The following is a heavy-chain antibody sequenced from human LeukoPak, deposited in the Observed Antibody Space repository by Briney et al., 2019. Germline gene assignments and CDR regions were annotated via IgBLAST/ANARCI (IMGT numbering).Heavy chain of an antibody. D-gene: IGHD6-13*01. J-gene: IGHJ3*02. CDR3: AKTGDYSSRNDAFDI. CDR1: GFTFSNHG. V-gene: IGHV3-23*01. Sequence: GGTLRLSCAASGFTFSNHGMNWVRQAPGKGLEWLSGVSPPGGGTYYADSVKGRFTISRDDSKNTLSLQMNSLRVEDTAVYYCAKTGDYSSRNDAFDIWGQGTMVTVSS. CDR2: VSPPGGGT.